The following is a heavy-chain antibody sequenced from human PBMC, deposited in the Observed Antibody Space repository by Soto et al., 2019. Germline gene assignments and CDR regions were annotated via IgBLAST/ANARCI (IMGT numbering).Heavy chain of an antibody. Sequence: QVQLVQSGAEVKKPGASLKASCQASGYAFSNNDISWVRQGTGQGLEWMGWMNTNSGNGGYAHKFQGRVTMTRDTSTSTDYMELSSLTSDDTAIYYCARMATSGTLTWFDPWGQGTLVTVSS. J-gene: IGHJ5*02. D-gene: IGHD1-20*01. CDR3: ARMATSGTLTWFDP. CDR1: GYAFSNND. CDR2: MNTNSGNG. V-gene: IGHV1-8*01.